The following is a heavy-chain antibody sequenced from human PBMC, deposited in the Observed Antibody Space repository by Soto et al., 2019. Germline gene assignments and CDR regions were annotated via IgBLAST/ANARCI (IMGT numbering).Heavy chain of an antibody. CDR1: GYTFTSYG. J-gene: IGHJ5*02. CDR2: ISAYNGNT. V-gene: IGHV1-18*01. Sequence: QVQLVQSGAEVKKPGASVKVSCKASGYTFTSYGISWVRQAPGQGLEWMGWISAYNGNTNYAQKLQGRVTMTTDTSTXTADMELRSLRSDETAVYYCARFVGVVAARGWVEPWGQGTLVTVSS. CDR3: ARFVGVVAARGWVEP. D-gene: IGHD2-15*01.